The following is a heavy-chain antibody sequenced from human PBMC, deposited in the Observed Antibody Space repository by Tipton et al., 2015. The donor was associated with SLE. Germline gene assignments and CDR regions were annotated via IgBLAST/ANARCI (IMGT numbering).Heavy chain of an antibody. Sequence: SLRLSCAASGFSISDYAMHWVRQAPGRGLEYVSAISKGGTTYYSNSVKGRFTISRDNSKNTVSLQMGSLRTEDMGVYYCARRDTTNCYDYWGQGTVVSVPS. V-gene: IGHV3-64*01. D-gene: IGHD2-2*01. CDR2: ISKGGTT. J-gene: IGHJ4*02. CDR1: GFSISDYA. CDR3: ARRDTTNCYDY.